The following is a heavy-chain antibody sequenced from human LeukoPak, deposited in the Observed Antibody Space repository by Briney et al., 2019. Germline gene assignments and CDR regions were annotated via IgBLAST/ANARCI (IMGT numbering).Heavy chain of an antibody. J-gene: IGHJ6*03. CDR1: GFAFNYAW. CDR2: ISSSSSYI. CDR3: ARDGGYDILTGYYPLGGYYYYMDV. Sequence: GGSLRLSCAASGFAFNYAWVSWVRQAPGKGLEWVSSISSSSSYIYYADSVKGRFTISRDNAKNSLYLQMNSLRAEDTAVYYCARDGGYDILTGYYPLGGYYYYMDVWGKGTTVTISS. V-gene: IGHV3-21*01. D-gene: IGHD3-9*01.